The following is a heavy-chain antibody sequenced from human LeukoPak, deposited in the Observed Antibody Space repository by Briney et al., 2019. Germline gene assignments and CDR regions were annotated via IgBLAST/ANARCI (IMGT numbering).Heavy chain of an antibody. CDR2: IYYSGST. D-gene: IGHD2-2*01. Sequence: SETLSLTCTVSGGSITSYYWSWLRQPPGKGLEWFGYIYYSGSTNYNPSLKSRVTISVDTSKKQFSLKLGSVTAADTAVYYCATCSSTSCYPSGYWGQGTLVTVSS. CDR1: GGSITSYY. J-gene: IGHJ4*02. CDR3: ATCSSTSCYPSGY. V-gene: IGHV4-59*01.